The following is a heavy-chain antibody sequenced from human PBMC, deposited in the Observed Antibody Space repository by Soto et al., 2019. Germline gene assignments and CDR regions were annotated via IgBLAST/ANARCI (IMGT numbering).Heavy chain of an antibody. J-gene: IGHJ4*02. CDR1: GGSISRYY. D-gene: IGHD5-18*01. V-gene: IGHV4-59*01. CDR2: IYYDGST. Sequence: SETLSLTCTVSGGSISRYYWSWIRQPPGKGLEWIGYIYYDGSTNYSPSLKSRVTISVDTSKNQFSLRLNSVTAADTAVYYCARAGYSYGFGYYYDFWGQGTLVTVSS. CDR3: ARAGYSYGFGYYYDF.